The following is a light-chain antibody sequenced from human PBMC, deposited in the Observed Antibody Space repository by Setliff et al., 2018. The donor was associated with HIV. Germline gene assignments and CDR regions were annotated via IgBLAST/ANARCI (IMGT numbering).Light chain of an antibody. CDR3: TSYTTTSTYV. Sequence: QSVLTQPASVSGSPGQSITISCTGTSSDIGAYNYVSWYQHHPGKAPKLMIYEVSDRPSGVSNRFSGSKSGNTASLTISGLQAEDEADCYCTSYTTTSTYVVGTGTKV. V-gene: IGLV2-14*01. CDR1: SSDIGAYNY. J-gene: IGLJ1*01. CDR2: EVS.